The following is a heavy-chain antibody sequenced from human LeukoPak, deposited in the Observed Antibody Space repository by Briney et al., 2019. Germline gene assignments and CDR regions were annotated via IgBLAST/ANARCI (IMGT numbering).Heavy chain of an antibody. D-gene: IGHD5-24*01. V-gene: IGHV4-34*01. J-gene: IGHJ4*02. Sequence: PSETLSLTCAVYSGSFSGYYWSWIRQPPGKGLEWIGEINHSGSTNYNPSLKSRVTISVDTSKNQFSLKLSSVTAADTAVYYCARGHRGYNRSYYFDYWGQGTLVTVSS. CDR2: INHSGST. CDR1: SGSFSGYY. CDR3: ARGHRGYNRSYYFDY.